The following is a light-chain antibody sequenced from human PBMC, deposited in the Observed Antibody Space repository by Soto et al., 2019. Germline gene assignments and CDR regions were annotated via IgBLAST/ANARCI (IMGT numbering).Light chain of an antibody. Sequence: EVVVTQSPATLSVFPGERATLSCRASQSVGTNLAWYQQKPGLAPRLLIYGAPTRATGIPARFSGSGSGAEFTLIISSLQSEDLAVYYCQHYINWPPRVTFGGGTTVEIK. J-gene: IGKJ4*01. CDR2: GAP. CDR3: QHYINWPPRVT. CDR1: QSVGTN. V-gene: IGKV3-15*01.